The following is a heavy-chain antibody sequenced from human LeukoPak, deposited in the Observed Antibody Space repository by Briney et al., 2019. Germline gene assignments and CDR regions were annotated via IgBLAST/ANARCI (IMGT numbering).Heavy chain of an antibody. J-gene: IGHJ6*02. D-gene: IGHD3-10*01. CDR1: GFTFSSYG. CDR3: AKASDYYGSGSYYYYYGMDV. Sequence: GGSLRLSCAASGFTFSSYGMHWVRQAPGKGLEWVAVISYDGSNKYYADSVKGRFTISRDNSKNTLYLQMNSLRAEDTAVYYCAKASDYYGSGSYYYYYGMDVWGQGTTVTVSS. V-gene: IGHV3-30*18. CDR2: ISYDGSNK.